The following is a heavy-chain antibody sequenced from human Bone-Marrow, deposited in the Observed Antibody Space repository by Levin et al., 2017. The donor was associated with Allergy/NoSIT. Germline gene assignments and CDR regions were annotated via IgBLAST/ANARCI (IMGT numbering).Heavy chain of an antibody. D-gene: IGHD3-22*01. J-gene: IGHJ4*01. V-gene: IGHV3-49*04. Sequence: PGGSLRLSCACSGFMFSDYGLSWVRQAPGKGLEWVGLITSPARGGSTEYAASVRGRFIISRDDSKSIAFLQMNYLAIEDTALYYCVRWYDSPGYYERDHWGHGTPVTVSS. CDR1: GFMFSDYG. CDR3: VRWYDSPGYYERDH. CDR2: ITSPARGGST.